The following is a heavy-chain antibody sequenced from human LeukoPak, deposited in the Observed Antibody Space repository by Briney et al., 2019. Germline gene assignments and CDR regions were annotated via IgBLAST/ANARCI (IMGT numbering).Heavy chain of an antibody. CDR3: AKDAAAGGGDSDAFDI. D-gene: IGHD6-13*01. Sequence: GGSLRLSCAASGFTFDDYAMHWVRQAPGKGLEWVSGISWNSGSIGYADSVKGRFTISRDNAKNSLYLQMNSLRAEDTALYYCAKDAAAGGGDSDAFDIWGQGTMVTVSS. V-gene: IGHV3-9*01. J-gene: IGHJ3*02. CDR2: ISWNSGSI. CDR1: GFTFDDYA.